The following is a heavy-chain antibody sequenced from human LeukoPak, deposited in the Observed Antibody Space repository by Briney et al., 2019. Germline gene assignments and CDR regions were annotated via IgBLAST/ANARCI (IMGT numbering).Heavy chain of an antibody. D-gene: IGHD3-16*01. J-gene: IGHJ6*03. CDR3: AGGPLFYYYMDV. V-gene: IGHV4-4*09. CDR1: DDSISAYY. CDR2: VYTSGST. Sequence: SETLSLTCTVADDSISAYYWSWIRQPPGKGLEWIGYVYTSGSTNYNPSLKSRVTISVDTSRNQFSLKLSSVTAADTAVHYCAGGPLFYYYMDVWGKGTTVTVSS.